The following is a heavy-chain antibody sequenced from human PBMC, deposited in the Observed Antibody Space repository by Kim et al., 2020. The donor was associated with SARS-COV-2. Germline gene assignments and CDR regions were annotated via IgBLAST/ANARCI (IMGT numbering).Heavy chain of an antibody. Sequence: ADAVKGRFTISRDNAKNSLYLQMNSLRAEDTALYYCAKDILAAAAGHIDYWGQGTLVTVSS. D-gene: IGHD6-13*01. CDR3: AKDILAAAAGHIDY. J-gene: IGHJ4*02. V-gene: IGHV3-9*01.